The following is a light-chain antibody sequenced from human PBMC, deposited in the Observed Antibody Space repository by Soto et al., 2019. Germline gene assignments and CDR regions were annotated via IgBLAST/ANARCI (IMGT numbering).Light chain of an antibody. Sequence: EIVLTQSPGTLSLSPGESATLSCRASQSVSSSNYLAWYQQKPGQAPRLLIYGASSRATGIPDRFSGSGSGTDFILTISRLEPEDSARYYCQEYGSSRTFGQGTKVEIK. CDR2: GAS. V-gene: IGKV3-20*01. CDR1: QSVSSSNY. J-gene: IGKJ1*01. CDR3: QEYGSSRT.